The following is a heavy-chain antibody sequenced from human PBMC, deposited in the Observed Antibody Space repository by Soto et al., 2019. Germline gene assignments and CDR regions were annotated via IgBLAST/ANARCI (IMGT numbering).Heavy chain of an antibody. D-gene: IGHD6-13*01. Sequence: PSETLSLTCAVHGGSFSGYYWSWIRQPPGKGLEWIGEINHSGSTNYNPSLKSRVTISVDTSKNQFSLKLSSVTAADTAVYYCARGRVWNYGMDVWGQGTTVTVSS. CDR3: ARGRVWNYGMDV. CDR2: INHSGST. CDR1: GGSFSGYY. V-gene: IGHV4-34*01. J-gene: IGHJ6*02.